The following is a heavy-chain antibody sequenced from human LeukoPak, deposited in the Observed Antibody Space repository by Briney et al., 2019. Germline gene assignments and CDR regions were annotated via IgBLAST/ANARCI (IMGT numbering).Heavy chain of an antibody. CDR2: ISSSSSTI. V-gene: IGHV3-48*01. CDR1: GFTFSSYS. D-gene: IGHD5-18*01. Sequence: GGSLRLSCAASGFTFSSYSMNWVRQAPGKGLEWVSYISSSSSTIYYADSVKGRFTISRDNAKNSLYLQMNSLRAEDTAVYYCARVGYSYGYFFDYWGQGTLVTVSS. CDR3: ARVGYSYGYFFDY. J-gene: IGHJ4*02.